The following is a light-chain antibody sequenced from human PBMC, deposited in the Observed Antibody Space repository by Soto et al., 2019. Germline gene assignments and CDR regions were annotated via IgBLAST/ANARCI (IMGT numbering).Light chain of an antibody. V-gene: IGKV3-20*01. CDR2: GTS. Sequence: EIVLTQSPDTLSLSPGERATLSCRASQSVSSSYLAWYQQTPGQAPMLLIYGTSNRATGIPDRFSGSGSGTDFTLTISRLEPEDFAVYYCQQYGNSRWTFGQGTKVEIK. CDR1: QSVSSSY. J-gene: IGKJ1*01. CDR3: QQYGNSRWT.